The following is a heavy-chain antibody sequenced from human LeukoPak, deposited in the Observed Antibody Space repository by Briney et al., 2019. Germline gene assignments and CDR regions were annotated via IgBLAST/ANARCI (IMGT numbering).Heavy chain of an antibody. CDR2: IWYDGSKK. Sequence: GGSLRLSCAASGFSFSSYGMHWVRQAPGKGLEWVAVIWYDGSKKYYADSVKGRFIISRDNSRNTLYLQMNSLRAEDTAVYYCAKSRAIAARPLLDYWGQGTLVTVSS. CDR1: GFSFSSYG. CDR3: AKSRAIAARPLLDY. J-gene: IGHJ4*02. D-gene: IGHD6-6*01. V-gene: IGHV3-33*06.